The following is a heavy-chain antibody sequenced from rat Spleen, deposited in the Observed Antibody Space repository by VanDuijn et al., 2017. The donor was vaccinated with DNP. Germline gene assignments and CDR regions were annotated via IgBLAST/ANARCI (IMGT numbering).Heavy chain of an antibody. CDR3: TRDPNYGGYSERFDY. Sequence: EVQLVESGGGLVQPGRSLKLSCAASGFTFSDYDMAWVRQAPKEGLEWVATISYDGSRTYYRDSVKGRFTISRDNAKSTLYLQMDSLTSEDTATYYCTRDPNYGGYSERFDYWGQGVLVTVSS. CDR1: GFTFSDYD. V-gene: IGHV5S10*01. D-gene: IGHD1-11*01. J-gene: IGHJ2*01. CDR2: ISYDGSRT.